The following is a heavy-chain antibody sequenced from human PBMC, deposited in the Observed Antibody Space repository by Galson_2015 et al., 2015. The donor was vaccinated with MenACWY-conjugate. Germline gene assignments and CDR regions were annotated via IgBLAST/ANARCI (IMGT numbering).Heavy chain of an antibody. D-gene: IGHD1-26*01. CDR2: FDPEGGET. Sequence: SVKVSCKVSGYTLTALSMHWVRQAPGKGLEWMGGFDPEGGETIYAQKFQGRVTMTEDTSTDTAYMELSSLRSEDTAVYYCATDLGATRYYYYGMDVWGQGTTVTVSS. CDR3: ATDLGATRYYYYGMDV. V-gene: IGHV1-24*01. J-gene: IGHJ6*02. CDR1: GYTLTALS.